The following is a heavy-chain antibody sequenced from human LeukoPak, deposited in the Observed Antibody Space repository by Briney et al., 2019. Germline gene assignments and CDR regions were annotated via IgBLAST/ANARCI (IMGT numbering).Heavy chain of an antibody. D-gene: IGHD1-26*01. J-gene: IGHJ4*02. Sequence: GGSLRLSCAASGFTLSSYSMNWVRQAPGKGLEWVSYISSTGSTIYYADSVKGRFTTSRDNARNTLYLQMNSLRAEDTAVYYCANEYRGSYLPPTAIDYWGQGTLVTVSS. V-gene: IGHV3-48*01. CDR1: GFTLSSYS. CDR3: ANEYRGSYLPPTAIDY. CDR2: ISSTGSTI.